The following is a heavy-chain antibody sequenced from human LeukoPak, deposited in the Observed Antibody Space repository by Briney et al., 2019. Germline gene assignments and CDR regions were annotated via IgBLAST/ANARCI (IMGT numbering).Heavy chain of an antibody. CDR2: INHSGST. Sequence: PSETLSLTCAVYGGSFSGYYWSWIRQPPGKGLEWIGEINHSGSTNYNPSLKSRVTISVDTSKNQFSLQLSSVTAADTAVYYCARGRRGYNYDYWGQGTLVTVSS. D-gene: IGHD5-24*01. CDR1: GGSFSGYY. V-gene: IGHV4-34*01. CDR3: ARGRRGYNYDY. J-gene: IGHJ4*02.